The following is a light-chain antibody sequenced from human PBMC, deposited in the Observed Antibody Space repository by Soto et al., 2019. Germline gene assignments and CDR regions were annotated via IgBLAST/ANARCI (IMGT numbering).Light chain of an antibody. CDR3: QQYGSSPRT. Sequence: EIVLTQSPGTLSLSPGERATLSCRASQSVSSSYLAWYQQKPGQAPRLLIYGASSRATGIPDRFSGSGSGTDFTLNISRLEPEDFAVYYCQQYGSSPRTLGQGTKVDI. CDR2: GAS. J-gene: IGKJ1*01. CDR1: QSVSSSY. V-gene: IGKV3-20*01.